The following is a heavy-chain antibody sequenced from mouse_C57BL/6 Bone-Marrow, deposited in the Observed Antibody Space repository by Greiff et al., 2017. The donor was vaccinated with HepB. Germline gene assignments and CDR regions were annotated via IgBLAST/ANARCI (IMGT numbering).Heavy chain of an antibody. J-gene: IGHJ2*01. V-gene: IGHV1-4*01. Sequence: VQLQQSGAELARPGASVKMSCKASGYTFTSYTMHWVKQRPGQGLEWIGYINPSSGYTKYNQKFKDKATLTADKSSSTAYMQLSSLTSEDSAVYYCARGEGKNYVDYFDYWGQGTTLTVSS. D-gene: IGHD1-1*01. CDR2: INPSSGYT. CDR1: GYTFTSYT. CDR3: ARGEGKNYVDYFDY.